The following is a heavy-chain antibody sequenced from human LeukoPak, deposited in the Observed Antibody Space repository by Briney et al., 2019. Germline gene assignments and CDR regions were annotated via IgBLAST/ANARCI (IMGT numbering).Heavy chain of an antibody. V-gene: IGHV3-21*01. D-gene: IGHD4-17*01. CDR1: GFTFSSYS. CDR2: ISSSSSSI. Sequence: PGGSLRLSCAASGFTFSSYSMNWVRQAPGKGLEWVSSISSSSSSIYYADSVKGRFTISRDNAKNSLYLQMNSLRAEDTAVYYYARDLYGDYARRMDYWGQGTLVTVSS. CDR3: ARDLYGDYARRMDY. J-gene: IGHJ4*02.